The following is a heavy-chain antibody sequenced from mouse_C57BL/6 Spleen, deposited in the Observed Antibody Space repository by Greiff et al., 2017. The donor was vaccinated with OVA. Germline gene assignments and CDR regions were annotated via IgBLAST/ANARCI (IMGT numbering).Heavy chain of an antibody. CDR3: ARSGYSSYYFDY. CDR2: IYPSDSET. CDR1: GYTFTSYW. D-gene: IGHD1-2*01. V-gene: IGHV1-61*01. J-gene: IGHJ2*01. Sequence: QVQLQQPGAELVRPGSSVKLSCKASGYTFTSYWMDWVKQRPGQGLEWIGNIYPSDSETHYNQKFKDKATLTVDKSSSTAYMQLSSLTSEDSAVYYCARSGYSSYYFDYWGQGTTLTVSS.